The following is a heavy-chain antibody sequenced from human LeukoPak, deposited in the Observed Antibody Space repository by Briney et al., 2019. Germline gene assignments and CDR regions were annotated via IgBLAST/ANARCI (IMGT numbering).Heavy chain of an antibody. CDR2: ISPSASHR. V-gene: IGHV3-23*01. D-gene: IGHD3-10*01. J-gene: IGHJ5*02. CDR1: GFPFSDYA. Sequence: GGSLRLSCAASGFPFSDYAMTWVRQAPGKGPEWVAAISPSASHRYYADFVGGRFTISRDNSKNTLDLQMSSLRAEDTAVYYCVKDRYGSFDPWGQGTLVTVSS. CDR3: VKDRYGSFDP.